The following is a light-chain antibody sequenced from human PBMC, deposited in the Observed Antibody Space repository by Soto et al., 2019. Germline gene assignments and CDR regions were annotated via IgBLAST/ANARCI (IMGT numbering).Light chain of an antibody. CDR2: DAS. J-gene: IGKJ3*01. CDR1: HDISNY. CDR3: QQYDTLSFT. V-gene: IGKV1-33*01. Sequence: DIQMTQSPSSLSASVGDRVTITCQASHDISNYLNWYQQKLGKAPMLLIYDASNLEPGVPSRFSGSGSGTKFIFTISSLQPEDIATYYCQQYDTLSFTFGPGTKVDL.